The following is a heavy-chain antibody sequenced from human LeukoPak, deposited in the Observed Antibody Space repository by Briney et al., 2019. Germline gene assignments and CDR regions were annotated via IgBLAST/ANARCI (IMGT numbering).Heavy chain of an antibody. CDR1: GFTFSDYY. CDR2: ISSSSSTI. Sequence: GGSLRLSCAASGFTFSDYYMNWVRQAPGKGLEWVSYISSSSSTIYYADSVKGRFTISRDNAKNSLYLQMNSLRAEDTAVYYCARDKTARPRSYFDYWGQGTLVTVSS. CDR3: ARDKTARPRSYFDY. D-gene: IGHD6-6*01. J-gene: IGHJ4*02. V-gene: IGHV3-48*01.